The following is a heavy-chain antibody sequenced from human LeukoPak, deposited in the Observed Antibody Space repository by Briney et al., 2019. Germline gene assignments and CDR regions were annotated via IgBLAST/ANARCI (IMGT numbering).Heavy chain of an antibody. CDR3: AKLGQIRHFDFVNWFDS. CDR1: GFTFSRFA. D-gene: IGHD3-9*01. CDR2: ISSDATNK. V-gene: IGHV3-30*18. Sequence: GSLRPSCVASGFTFSRFAMHWVRQAPGKGPEWVSLISSDATNKYYADSVKGRFTISRDNSRNTLYLQMNSLRAEDTAVYYCAKLGQIRHFDFVNWFDSWGQGTLVIVSS. J-gene: IGHJ5*01.